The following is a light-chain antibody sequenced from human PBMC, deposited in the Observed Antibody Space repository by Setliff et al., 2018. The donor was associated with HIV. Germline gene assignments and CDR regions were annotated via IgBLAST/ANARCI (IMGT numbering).Light chain of an antibody. Sequence: DIVMTQSPDSLAVSLGERATMNCKSSQSVLYSSNNKNYLAWYQQKPGQPPKLLIYWASTRESGVPDRFSGSGSGTDFTLTISSLQAEDVAVYYCQQYYSNSGTFGQGTKVDIK. J-gene: IGKJ2*01. V-gene: IGKV4-1*01. CDR3: QQYYSNSGT. CDR1: QSVLYSSNNKNY. CDR2: WAS.